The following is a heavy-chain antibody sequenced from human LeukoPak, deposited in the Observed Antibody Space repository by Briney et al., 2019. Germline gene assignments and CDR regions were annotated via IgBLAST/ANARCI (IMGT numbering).Heavy chain of an antibody. V-gene: IGHV3-23*01. D-gene: IGHD6-19*01. CDR3: AKDKGYSSGWDY. Sequence: PGGSLRLSCAASGFTLSSYAMSWVRQAPGKGLEWVSAISGSGGSTYYADSVKGRFTISRDNSKNTLYLQMNSLRAEDTAVYYCAKDKGYSSGWDYWGQGTLVTVSS. CDR2: ISGSGGST. J-gene: IGHJ4*02. CDR1: GFTLSSYA.